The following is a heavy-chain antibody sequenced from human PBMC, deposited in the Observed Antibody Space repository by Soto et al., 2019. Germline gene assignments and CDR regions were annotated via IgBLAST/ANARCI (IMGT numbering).Heavy chain of an antibody. CDR1: GFTFSSYA. J-gene: IGHJ4*02. CDR3: ARDGGNG. CDR2: ISGSGGTT. D-gene: IGHD3-16*01. V-gene: IGHV3-23*01. Sequence: GGSLRLSCAASGFTFSSYAMRWVRQAPGKGLEWVSTISGSGGTTYYADSVKGRFTISRDNSKNTLYLQMNSLRAEDSAVYYCARDGGNGWGQGTLVTVSS.